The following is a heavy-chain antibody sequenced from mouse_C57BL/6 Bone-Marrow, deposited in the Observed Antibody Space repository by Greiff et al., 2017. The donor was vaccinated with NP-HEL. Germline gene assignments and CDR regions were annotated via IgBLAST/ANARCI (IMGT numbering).Heavy chain of an antibody. Sequence: DVKLQESGAELVRPGASVKLSCTASGFNIKDDYMHWVKQRPEQGLEWIGWIDPENGDTEYASKFQGKATITADTSSNTAYLQLSSLTSEDTAVYYCTTGDYGNYYAMDYWGQGTSVTVSS. V-gene: IGHV14-4*01. CDR3: TTGDYGNYYAMDY. CDR2: IDPENGDT. J-gene: IGHJ4*01. CDR1: GFNIKDDY. D-gene: IGHD2-1*01.